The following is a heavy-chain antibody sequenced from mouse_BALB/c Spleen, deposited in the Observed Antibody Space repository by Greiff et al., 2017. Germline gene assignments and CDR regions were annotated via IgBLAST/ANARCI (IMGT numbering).Heavy chain of an antibody. Sequence: VQLKQSEPGLVKPSQSLSLTCSVTGYSITSGYYWNWIRQFPGNKLEWMGYISYDGSNNYNPSLKNRISITRDTSKNQFFLKLNSVTTEDTATYYCARYRYDEFDYWGQGTTLTVSS. CDR1: GYSITSGYY. CDR2: ISYDGSN. V-gene: IGHV3-6*01. CDR3: ARYRYDEFDY. D-gene: IGHD2-14*01. J-gene: IGHJ2*01.